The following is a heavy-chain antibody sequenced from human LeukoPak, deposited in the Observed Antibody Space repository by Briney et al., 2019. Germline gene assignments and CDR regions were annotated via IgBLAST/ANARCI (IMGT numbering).Heavy chain of an antibody. D-gene: IGHD2-2*01. J-gene: IGHJ3*02. CDR3: ASCSSTSNDAFDI. V-gene: IGHV4-39*01. CDR1: GGSISSSSYY. CDR2: IYYSGST. Sequence: SETLSLTCTVSGGSISSSSYYWGWIRQPPGKGLEWIGSIYYSGSTYYNPSLKSRVTISVDTSKNQFPLKLSSVTAADTAVYYCASCSSTSNDAFDIWGQGTMVTVSS.